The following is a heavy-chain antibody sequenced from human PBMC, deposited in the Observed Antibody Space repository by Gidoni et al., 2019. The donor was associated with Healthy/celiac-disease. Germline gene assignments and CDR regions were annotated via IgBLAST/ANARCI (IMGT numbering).Heavy chain of an antibody. CDR2: IIPILGIA. Sequence: QVQLVQSGAEVKKPWSSVKVSCKASGGTFSSYTISWLRQAPGQGLEGMGRIIPILGIANHAKKVKGRVTIIADKSTSTAYMELSSRRAEDTAVYYCERSHSGYPLDYWGQGTLVTVSS. J-gene: IGHJ4*02. V-gene: IGHV1-69*02. CDR1: GGTFSSYT. CDR3: ERSHSGYPLDY. D-gene: IGHD5-12*01.